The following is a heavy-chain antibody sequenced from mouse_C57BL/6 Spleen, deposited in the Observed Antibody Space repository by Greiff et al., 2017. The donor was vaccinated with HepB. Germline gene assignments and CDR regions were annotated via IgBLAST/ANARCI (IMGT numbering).Heavy chain of an antibody. D-gene: IGHD1-1*01. Sequence: EVQLQQSGPELVKPGASVKISCKASGYTFTDYYMNWVKQSHGKSLEWIGDINPNNGGTSYNQKFKGKATLTVDKSSSTAYMELGSLTSEDSAVYYCARRDGSSCDAMDYWGQGTSVTVSS. V-gene: IGHV1-26*01. CDR3: ARRDGSSCDAMDY. CDR2: INPNNGGT. CDR1: GYTFTDYY. J-gene: IGHJ4*01.